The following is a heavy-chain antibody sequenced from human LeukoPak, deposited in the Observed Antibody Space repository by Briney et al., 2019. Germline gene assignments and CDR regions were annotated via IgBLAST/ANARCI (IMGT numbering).Heavy chain of an antibody. J-gene: IGHJ6*02. Sequence: ASVKVSCKASGYTFTSYYMHWVRQAPGQGLEWMGIINPSGGSTSYAQKFQGRVTMTRDTSTSTVYMELSSLRSEDTAVYYCARGPPGDATTVTISLYYYYGMDVWGQGTTVTVS. CDR1: GYTFTSYY. D-gene: IGHD4-11*01. V-gene: IGHV1-46*01. CDR3: ARGPPGDATTVTISLYYYYGMDV. CDR2: INPSGGST.